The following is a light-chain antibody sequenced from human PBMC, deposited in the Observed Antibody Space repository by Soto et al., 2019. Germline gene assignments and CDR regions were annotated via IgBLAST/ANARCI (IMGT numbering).Light chain of an antibody. CDR3: QQFNTYPALT. CDR2: DVS. J-gene: IGKJ4*01. Sequence: AIQLTQSPSSLSASVGDRVTITCRASQGISSALAWYQQKPGKSPNLLIYDVSSLESGVPSRFSGSGSGTDFTLTISRLQPEDLATYYCQQFNTYPALTFDGVTKVEIK. V-gene: IGKV1-13*02. CDR1: QGISSA.